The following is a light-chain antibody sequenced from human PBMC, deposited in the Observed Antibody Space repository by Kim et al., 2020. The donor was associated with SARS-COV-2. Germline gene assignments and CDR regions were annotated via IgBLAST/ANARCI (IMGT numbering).Light chain of an antibody. Sequence: PASISCRSSESLGYSDGNIYLKWVHQRPGQSPRRLIYKVSDRDSGVPDRFSGSGSGTDFTLQISRVEAEDVGVYYCMQGTHWQFTFGPGTKVDIK. J-gene: IGKJ3*01. CDR1: ESLGYSDGNIY. CDR2: KVS. CDR3: MQGTHWQFT. V-gene: IGKV2-30*01.